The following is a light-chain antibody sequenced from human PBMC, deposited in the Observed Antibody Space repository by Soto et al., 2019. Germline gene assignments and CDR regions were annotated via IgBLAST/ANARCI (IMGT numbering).Light chain of an antibody. J-gene: IGKJ1*01. Sequence: DVVLTQSPLSLSVTLGQPASISCRSSQSLVDSDGNTYLNWFQQRPGQSPRRLIYKVSNRDSGVPDRFSGSVSDTDFTLKISRVEAEDVGVYYCMEGTHWPPWTFGQGTKVEIK. CDR3: MEGTHWPPWT. V-gene: IGKV2-30*01. CDR1: QSLVDSDGNTY. CDR2: KVS.